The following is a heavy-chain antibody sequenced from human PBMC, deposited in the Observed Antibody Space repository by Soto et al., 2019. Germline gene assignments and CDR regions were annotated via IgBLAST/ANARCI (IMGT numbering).Heavy chain of an antibody. CDR1: GGSISSYY. J-gene: IGHJ6*02. V-gene: IGHV4-59*01. CDR2: IYYSGST. CDR3: ARDHYGSGSYYNCYYYYGMDV. D-gene: IGHD3-10*01. Sequence: NPSETLSLTCTVSGGSISSYYWSWIRQPPGKGLEWIGYIYYSGSTNYNPSLKSRVTISVDTAKNQFSLKLSSVTAADTAVYYCARDHYGSGSYYNCYYYYGMDVWGQGTTVTVSS.